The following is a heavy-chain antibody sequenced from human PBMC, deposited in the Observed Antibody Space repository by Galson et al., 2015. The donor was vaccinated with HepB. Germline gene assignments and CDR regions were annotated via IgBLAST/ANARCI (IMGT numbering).Heavy chain of an antibody. D-gene: IGHD6-6*01. V-gene: IGHV3-30*18. J-gene: IGHJ6*02. CDR1: GFTFSSYG. CDR2: ISYDGSNK. CDR3: AKDRRIAARPPYGMDV. Sequence: SLRLSCAASGFTFSSYGMHWVRQAPGKGLEWVAVISYDGSNKYYADSVKGRFTISRDNSKNTLYLQMNSLRAEDTAVYYCAKDRRIAARPPYGMDVWGQGTTVTVSS.